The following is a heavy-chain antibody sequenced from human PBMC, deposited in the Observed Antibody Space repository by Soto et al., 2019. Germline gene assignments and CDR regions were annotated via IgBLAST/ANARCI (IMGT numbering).Heavy chain of an antibody. D-gene: IGHD7-27*01. CDR3: ARDWGEGFDY. J-gene: IGHJ4*02. CDR2: IYSGGST. V-gene: IGHV3-53*04. Sequence: GESLKISCAASGFTVSSNYMSWVRQAPGKGLEWVSVIYSGGSTYYADSVKGRFTISRHNSKNTLYLQMNSLGAEDTAVYYCARDWGEGFDYWGQGTLVTVSS. CDR1: GFTVSSNY.